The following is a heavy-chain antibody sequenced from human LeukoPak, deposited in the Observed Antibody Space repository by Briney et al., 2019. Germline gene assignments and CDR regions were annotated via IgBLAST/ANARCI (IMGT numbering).Heavy chain of an antibody. CDR1: GFTFSSYG. CDR3: AKVGGDSSGYYHPTMGCFDY. CDR2: ISYDGSNK. D-gene: IGHD3-22*01. J-gene: IGHJ4*02. Sequence: GGSLRLSCAASGFTFSSYGMHWVRQAPGKGLEWVAVISYDGSNKYYADSVKGRFTISRDDSKNTLYLQMNSLRAEDTAVYYCAKVGGDSSGYYHPTMGCFDYWGQGTLVTVSS. V-gene: IGHV3-30*18.